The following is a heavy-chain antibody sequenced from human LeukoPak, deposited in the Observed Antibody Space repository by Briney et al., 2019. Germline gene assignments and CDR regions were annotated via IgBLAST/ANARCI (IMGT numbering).Heavy chain of an antibody. CDR1: GGSISSYY. V-gene: IGHV4-59*01. CDR2: IYYSGST. D-gene: IGHD5-18*01. J-gene: IGHJ4*02. Sequence: SETLSLTCTVSGGSISSYYWSWIRQPPGEGLEWIGYIYYSGSTNYNPSLKSRVTISVDTSKNQFSLKLSSVTAADTAVYYCARGPRGYSYGYLGYWGQGTLVTVPS. CDR3: ARGPRGYSYGYLGY.